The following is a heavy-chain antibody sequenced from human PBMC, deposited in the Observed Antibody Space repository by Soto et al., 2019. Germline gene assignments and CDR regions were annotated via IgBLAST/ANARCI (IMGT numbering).Heavy chain of an antibody. Sequence: PSQTLSLTCAISGDSVSSKSAAWHWIRQSPSRGLEWLGRTYYRSKWSSNYAVSVKSRITINPYTSKTQFSLQLRSVTPDDAAMYYCARTGDYLGDYWGQRTLVTVSS. CDR1: GDSVSSKSAA. J-gene: IGHJ4*02. CDR3: ARTGDYLGDY. V-gene: IGHV6-1*01. D-gene: IGHD7-27*01. CDR2: TYYRSKWSS.